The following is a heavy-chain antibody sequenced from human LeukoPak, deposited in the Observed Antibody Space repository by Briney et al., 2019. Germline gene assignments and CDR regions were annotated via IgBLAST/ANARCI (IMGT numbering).Heavy chain of an antibody. CDR2: ISYDGEIK. V-gene: IGHV3-30*03. J-gene: IGHJ4*02. CDR3: ATPHYGGYYDMFDS. Sequence: GGSLRLSCAASGFDISNSAMHWVRQAPGKGLEWVSVISYDGEIKYFADSVKGRFAMSRDNSNNTLFLEMNTLRPDDTGVYFCATPHYGGYYDMFDSWGAGTQVIVSS. CDR1: GFDISNSA. D-gene: IGHD4-17*01.